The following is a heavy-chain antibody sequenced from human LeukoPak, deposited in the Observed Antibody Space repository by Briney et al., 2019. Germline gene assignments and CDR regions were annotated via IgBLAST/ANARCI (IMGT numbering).Heavy chain of an antibody. D-gene: IGHD5-18*01. CDR2: INHSGST. V-gene: IGHV4-34*01. CDR3: ARGGLTGVWLNYSDY. Sequence: PSETLSLTCAVYGGSFSGYYWSWIRQPPGKGLEWIGEINHSGSTNYNPSLKSRVTISVDTSKNQFSLKLSSVTAADTAVYYCARGGLTGVWLNYSDYWGQGTLVTVSS. CDR1: GGSFSGYY. J-gene: IGHJ4*02.